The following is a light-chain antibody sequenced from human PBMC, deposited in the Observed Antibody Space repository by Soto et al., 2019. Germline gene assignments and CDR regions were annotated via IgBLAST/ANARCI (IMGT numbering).Light chain of an antibody. CDR3: QQYSSTPHT. J-gene: IGKJ2*01. CDR2: GTG. Sequence: EIVLTQSPGTLSLSPGQRANLSCRTSQSISRSYLAWYQHKRGQAPRLLMFGTGSRATGIPDRFSGTGSGTDFTLIINRLEPEDFAVYYCQQYSSTPHTFGQGTKLEIK. V-gene: IGKV3-20*01. CDR1: QSISRSY.